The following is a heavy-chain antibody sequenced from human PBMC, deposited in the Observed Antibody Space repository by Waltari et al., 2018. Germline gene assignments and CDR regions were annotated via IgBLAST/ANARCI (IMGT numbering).Heavy chain of an antibody. CDR3: AVVEGYQLSPYYMDV. V-gene: IGHV4-34*01. Sequence: QVQLQQWGAGLLKTSETLSLTCAVYGGSLSGHYWIRVRQPPGNGLEWSGEINHSGSTNYHPVLKLQGTISVDTSNTQFSLKLSADAAADTAVYYCAVVEGYQLSPYYMDVWGDGTTVTVS. D-gene: IGHD2-2*01. CDR1: GGSLSGHY. J-gene: IGHJ6*03. CDR2: INHSGST.